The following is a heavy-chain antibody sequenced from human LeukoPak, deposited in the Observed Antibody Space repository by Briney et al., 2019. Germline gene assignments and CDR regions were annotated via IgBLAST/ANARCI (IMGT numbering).Heavy chain of an antibody. CDR2: ISGSGDST. J-gene: IGHJ4*02. CDR1: GLTFSGYA. CDR3: AKHYTTAVKYYFDY. V-gene: IGHV3-23*01. D-gene: IGHD1-1*01. Sequence: GGSLRLSCAASGLTFSGYAMSWVRQGPGKGLEWVSGISGSGDSTYYAGSVKGRFTISRDNSKNTLYLQMNSLRAEDTAVYYCAKHYTTAVKYYFDYWGQGTLVTVSS.